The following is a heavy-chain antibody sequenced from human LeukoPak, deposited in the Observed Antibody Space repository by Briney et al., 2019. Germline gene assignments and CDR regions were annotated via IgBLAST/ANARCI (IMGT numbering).Heavy chain of an antibody. Sequence: GGSLRLSCAASGFTFSSHEMNWVRQAPGKGLEWVSYISSSGSTIYYADSVKGRFTISRDNAKNSLYLQMNSLRAEDTAVYYCASQSYARFDPWGQGTLVTVSS. CDR1: GFTFSSHE. J-gene: IGHJ5*02. V-gene: IGHV3-48*03. CDR2: ISSSGSTI. D-gene: IGHD3-16*01. CDR3: ASQSYARFDP.